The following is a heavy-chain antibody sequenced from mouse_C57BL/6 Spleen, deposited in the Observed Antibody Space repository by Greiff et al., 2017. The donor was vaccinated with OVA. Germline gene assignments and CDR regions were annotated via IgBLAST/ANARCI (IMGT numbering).Heavy chain of an antibody. Sequence: VQLQQSGPELVKPGASVKISCKASGYTFTDYYMNWVKQSHGKSLEWIGDINPNNGGTSYNQKFKGKATLTVDKSSSTAYMELRSLTSEDSAVYYCARRGGYYDYESFAYWGQGTLVTVSA. CDR3: ARRGGYYDYESFAY. J-gene: IGHJ3*01. D-gene: IGHD2-4*01. CDR2: INPNNGGT. CDR1: GYTFTDYY. V-gene: IGHV1-26*01.